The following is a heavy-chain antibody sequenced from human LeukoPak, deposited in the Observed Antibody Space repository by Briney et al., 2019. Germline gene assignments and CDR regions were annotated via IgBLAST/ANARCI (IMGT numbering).Heavy chain of an antibody. D-gene: IGHD1-1*01. CDR3: ARASNESPYYFDY. V-gene: IGHV4-4*07. J-gene: IGHJ4*02. CDR2: IYTSGST. CDR1: GYSISSGYY. Sequence: SETLSLTCAVSGYSISSGYYWSWIRQPAGKGLEWIGRIYTSGSTNYNPSLKSRVTMSVDTSKNQFSLKLSSVTAADTAVYYCARASNESPYYFDYWGQGTLVTVSS.